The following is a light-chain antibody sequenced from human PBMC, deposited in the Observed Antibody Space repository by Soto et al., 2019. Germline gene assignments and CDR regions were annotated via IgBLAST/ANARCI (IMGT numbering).Light chain of an antibody. CDR2: DAS. V-gene: IGKV3-11*01. Sequence: EIVLTQSRATLSLSPGERATLSCRASQSVSSYLAWYQQKPGQAPRLLIYDASNRATGIPARFSGSVSGTDFTLTISSLEPEDFAVYYCQQRSNWPWTFGQGTKVEIK. CDR3: QQRSNWPWT. J-gene: IGKJ1*01. CDR1: QSVSSY.